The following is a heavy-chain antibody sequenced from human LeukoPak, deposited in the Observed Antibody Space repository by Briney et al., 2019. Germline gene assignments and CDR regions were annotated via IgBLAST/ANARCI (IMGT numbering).Heavy chain of an antibody. D-gene: IGHD6-13*01. J-gene: IGHJ4*02. V-gene: IGHV3-43*02. CDR1: GFTFDDYA. CDR2: ISGDGGST. Sequence: GGSLRLSCAASGFTFDDYAMHWVRQAPGKGLEWVSLISGDGGSTYYADSVKGRFTISRDNSKNSLHLQMNSLRTEDTALYYCAKDKAGGGSSWYDYWGQGTLVTVSS. CDR3: AKDKAGGGSSWYDY.